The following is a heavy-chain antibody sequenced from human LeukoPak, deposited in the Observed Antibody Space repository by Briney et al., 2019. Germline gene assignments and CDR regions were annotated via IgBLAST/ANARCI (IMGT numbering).Heavy chain of an antibody. CDR2: IKQDGSEK. J-gene: IGHJ4*02. V-gene: IGHV3-7*01. CDR1: GFTFRSYW. CDR3: ARYNYDYWVYYFDY. Sequence: PGGSLRLSCAASGFTFRSYWMSWVRQAPGKGLEWVANIKQDGSEKYYVDSVRGRFTISRDNAKNSLYLQMNSLRAEDTAVYYCARYNYDYWVYYFDYWGQGTLVTVSS. D-gene: IGHD3/OR15-3a*01.